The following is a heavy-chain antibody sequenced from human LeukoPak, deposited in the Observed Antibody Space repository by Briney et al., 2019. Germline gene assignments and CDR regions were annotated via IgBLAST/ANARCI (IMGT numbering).Heavy chain of an antibody. CDR2: ISSSSTI. J-gene: IGHJ3*02. CDR3: ARVNRYYYGSGSQIHDAFDI. Sequence: PGGSLRLSCAASGFTFSSYSMNWVRQAPGKGLEWVSYISSSSTIYYADSVKGRFTISRDNAKNSLYLQMNSLRDEDTAVYYCARVNRYYYGSGSQIHDAFDIWGQGTMVTVSS. CDR1: GFTFSSYS. D-gene: IGHD3-10*01. V-gene: IGHV3-48*02.